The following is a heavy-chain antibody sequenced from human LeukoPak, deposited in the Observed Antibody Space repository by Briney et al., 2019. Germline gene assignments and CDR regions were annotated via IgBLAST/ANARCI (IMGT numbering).Heavy chain of an antibody. CDR2: IRSKAYGGTT. V-gene: IGHV3-49*04. CDR3: TRAIKRQSTMIVVVIGEEDAFDI. Sequence: GRSLRLSCTASGFTFGDYAMSWVRQAPGKGLEWVGFIRSKAYGGTTEYAASVKGRFTISRDDSKSIAYLRMNSLKTEDTAVYYCTRAIKRQSTMIVVVIGEEDAFDIWGQGTMVTVSS. D-gene: IGHD3-22*01. J-gene: IGHJ3*02. CDR1: GFTFGDYA.